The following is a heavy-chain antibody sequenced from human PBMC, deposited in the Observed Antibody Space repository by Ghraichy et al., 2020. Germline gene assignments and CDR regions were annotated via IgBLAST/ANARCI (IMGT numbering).Heavy chain of an antibody. V-gene: IGHV1-18*04. CDR3: ARYAHDFWSVSFDY. J-gene: IGHJ4*02. CDR1: GYTFTSYG. Sequence: ASVKVSCKASGYTFTSYGISWVRQAPGQGLEWMGWISAYNGNTNYAQKLQGRVTMTTDTSTSTAYMELRSLRSDDTAVYYCARYAHDFWSVSFDYWGQGTLVTVSS. D-gene: IGHD3-3*01. CDR2: ISAYNGNT.